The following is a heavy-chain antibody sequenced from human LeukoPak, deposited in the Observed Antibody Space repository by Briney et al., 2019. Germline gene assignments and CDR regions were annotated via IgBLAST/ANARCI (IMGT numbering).Heavy chain of an antibody. CDR2: INHSGST. CDR3: ASGGRYSYGLVPINNWFDP. Sequence: PSETLSLTCAVYGGSFSGYYWSWVRQPPGKGLEWIGEINHSGSTNYNPSRKSRVTISVDPSKNQFSLKLSSVTAADTAVYYCASGGRYSYGLVPINNWFDPWGQGTLVTVSS. V-gene: IGHV4-34*01. CDR1: GGSFSGYY. D-gene: IGHD5-18*01. J-gene: IGHJ5*02.